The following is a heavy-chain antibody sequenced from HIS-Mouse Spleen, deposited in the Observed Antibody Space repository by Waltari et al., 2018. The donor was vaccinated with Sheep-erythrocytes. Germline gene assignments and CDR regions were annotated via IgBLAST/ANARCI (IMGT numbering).Heavy chain of an antibody. CDR2: IYYSGST. CDR1: VCSIRSSSYY. Sequence: QLQLQESGPGLVKPSETLSLTCTVSVCSIRSSSYYWGWIRQPPGKGLEWIGSIYYSGSTYYNPSLKSRVTISVDTSKNQFSLKLSSVTAADTAVYYCARDGWGSHFDYWGQGTLVTVSS. CDR3: ARDGWGSHFDY. D-gene: IGHD7-27*01. V-gene: IGHV4-39*07. J-gene: IGHJ4*02.